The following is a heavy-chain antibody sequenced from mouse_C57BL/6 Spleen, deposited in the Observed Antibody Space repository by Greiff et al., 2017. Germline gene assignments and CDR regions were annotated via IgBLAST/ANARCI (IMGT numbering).Heavy chain of an antibody. CDR2: INSDGSST. Sequence: EVKLVASEGGLVPPGRSMKLSCPASGFPFRDYYMAWVRPVPEKGLAWVANINSDGSSTYYLHSFKGRFIISRDHAKNILYLQIIRLKSYDTDTYESENTISRSMDYGGQGTSVTVSS. D-gene: IGHD3-1*01. J-gene: IGHJ4*01. CDR3: ENTISRSMDY. CDR1: GFPFRDYY. V-gene: IGHV5-16*01.